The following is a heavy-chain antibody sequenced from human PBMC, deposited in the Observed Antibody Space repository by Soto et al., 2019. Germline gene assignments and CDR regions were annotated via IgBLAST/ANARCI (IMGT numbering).Heavy chain of an antibody. CDR2: ISGSGGST. CDR1: GFTFSSYA. D-gene: IGHD6-6*01. J-gene: IGHJ4*02. V-gene: IGHV3-23*01. CDR3: AKNIAALVPSTCYFDY. Sequence: GGSMRLSCAASGFTFSSYAMSWVRQAPGKGLEWVSAISGSGGSTYYADSMKGRFTISRDNSKNTQYLQMNSLRAEDTAVYYCAKNIAALVPSTCYFDYWGQGTLVTVSS.